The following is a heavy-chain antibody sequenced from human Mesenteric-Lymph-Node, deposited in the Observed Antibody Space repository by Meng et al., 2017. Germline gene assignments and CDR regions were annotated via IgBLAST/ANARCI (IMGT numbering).Heavy chain of an antibody. Sequence: SETLSLTCAVSGGSISSSNWWSWVRQPPGKGLEWIGEIYHSGSTNYNPSLKSRVTISVDKSKNQFSLKLSSVTAADTAVYYCARDSGYCSGGSCYFGWFDPWGQGTLVTVSS. J-gene: IGHJ5*02. CDR3: ARDSGYCSGGSCYFGWFDP. CDR2: IYHSGST. CDR1: GGSISSSNW. V-gene: IGHV4-4*02. D-gene: IGHD2-15*01.